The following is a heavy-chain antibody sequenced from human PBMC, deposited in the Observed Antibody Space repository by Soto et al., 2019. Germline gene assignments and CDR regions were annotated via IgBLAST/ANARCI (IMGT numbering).Heavy chain of an antibody. V-gene: IGHV3-30-3*01. Sequence: GGSLRLSCAASGFTFSSYAMHWVRQAPGKGLEWVAVISYDGSNKYYADSVKGRFTISRDNSKNTLYLQMNSLRAEDTAVYYCARAAAERTPPKGYIVVVVPATLDYWGQGTLVTVSS. CDR2: ISYDGSNK. D-gene: IGHD2-15*01. J-gene: IGHJ4*02. CDR1: GFTFSSYA. CDR3: ARAAAERTPPKGYIVVVVPATLDY.